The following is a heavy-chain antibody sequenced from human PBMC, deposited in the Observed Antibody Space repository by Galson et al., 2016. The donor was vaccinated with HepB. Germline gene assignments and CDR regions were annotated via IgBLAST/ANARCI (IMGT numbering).Heavy chain of an antibody. CDR3: ARQGPVTTSSQPSDY. CDR1: GYNFATFW. D-gene: IGHD4-17*01. CDR2: IYPGDSDT. J-gene: IGHJ4*02. V-gene: IGHV5-51*01. Sequence: QSGAAVKKPGESLMISCKGSGYNFATFWIGWVRQMPGKGLEWMGLIYPGDSDTRYSPSFQGQVTISADKSLNTAYLQWTSLKASDTATYYCARQGPVTTSSQPSDYWGQGTPVIVSP.